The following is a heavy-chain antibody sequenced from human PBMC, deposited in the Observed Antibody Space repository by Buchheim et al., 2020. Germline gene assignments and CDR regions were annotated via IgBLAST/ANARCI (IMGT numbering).Heavy chain of an antibody. CDR1: GFTFSIFG. J-gene: IGHJ6*02. Sequence: EVQLVESGGGLVQPGGSLRLSCAASGFTFSIFGMNWVRQAPGKGLEWVSYINPSGTTISYADSVRGRFTMSRDTATSPLYLQMDSLRAEDTAVYYCARVRIWGTSNYYGMDVWGQGTT. D-gene: IGHD7-27*01. CDR2: INPSGTTI. V-gene: IGHV3-48*04. CDR3: ARVRIWGTSNYYGMDV.